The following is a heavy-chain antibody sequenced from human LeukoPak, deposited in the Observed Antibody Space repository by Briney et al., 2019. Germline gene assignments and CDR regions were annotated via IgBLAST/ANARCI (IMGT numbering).Heavy chain of an antibody. CDR1: GFTFGSYA. Sequence: GGSLRLSCAASGFTFGSYAMYWVRQAPGKGLEWVAVISYDGSNKYYADSVKGRFTISRDNSKNTLYLQMNSLRAEDTAVYYCARGVVYPTWSGPHWSDYWGQGTLVTVSS. CDR2: ISYDGSNK. D-gene: IGHD3-3*01. V-gene: IGHV3-30-3*01. CDR3: ARGVVYPTWSGPHWSDY. J-gene: IGHJ4*02.